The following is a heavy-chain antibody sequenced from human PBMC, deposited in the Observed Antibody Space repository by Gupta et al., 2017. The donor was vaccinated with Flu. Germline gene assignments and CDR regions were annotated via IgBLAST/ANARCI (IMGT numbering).Heavy chain of an antibody. CDR3: TRDILLVPTSFDI. Sequence: SMNWVRQAPGKGLQWVSSISSGSDYIYYADSVRGRFTISRATANNSLFLQMNSLRAEDTAVYYRTRDILLVPTSFDICGQGPVVTVSS. J-gene: IGHJ3*02. CDR2: ISSGSDYI. CDR1: S. D-gene: IGHD2-8*01. V-gene: IGHV3-21*01.